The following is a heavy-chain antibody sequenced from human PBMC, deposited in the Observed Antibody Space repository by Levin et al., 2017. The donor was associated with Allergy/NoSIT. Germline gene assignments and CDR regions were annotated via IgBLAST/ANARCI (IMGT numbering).Heavy chain of an antibody. CDR1: GFTFSDYY. J-gene: IGHJ4*02. D-gene: IGHD2/OR15-2a*01. V-gene: IGHV3-11*03. Sequence: GGSLRLSCAASGFTFSDYYMNWIRQAPGKGLEWVSTISGGGTYTKDTDSVKGRFTISRDNAKNSLYLQMNSLRAEDMGVYFCARSSLYASATDFWGQGTLVTVSS. CDR2: ISGGGTYT. CDR3: ARSSLYASATDF.